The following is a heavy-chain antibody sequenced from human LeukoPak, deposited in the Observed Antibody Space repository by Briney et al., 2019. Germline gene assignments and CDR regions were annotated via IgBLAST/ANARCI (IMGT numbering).Heavy chain of an antibody. V-gene: IGHV4-34*01. CDR3: ARGDYGDYWNWFDP. CDR2: INHSGST. J-gene: IGHJ5*02. CDR1: GGSFSGDF. D-gene: IGHD4-17*01. Sequence: SETLSLTCAVYGGSFSGDFWSWIRQSPGKGLEWIGEINHSGSTNYNPSLKSRVTISVDTSKNQFSLKLSSVTAADTAVYYCARGDYGDYWNWFDPWGQGTLVTVSS.